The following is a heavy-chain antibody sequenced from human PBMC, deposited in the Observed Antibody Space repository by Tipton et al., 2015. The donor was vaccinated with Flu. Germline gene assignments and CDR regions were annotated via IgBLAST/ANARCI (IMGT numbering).Heavy chain of an antibody. CDR2: IYTSGST. CDR3: ACHIPNYYDSSGYYYESHAFDI. V-gene: IGHV4-4*07. J-gene: IGHJ3*02. D-gene: IGHD3-22*01. CDR1: GGSISSYY. Sequence: TLSLTCTVSGGSISSYYWSWIRQPAGKGLEWIGRIYTSGSTNYNPSLKSRVTMSVDTPKNQFSLKLSSVTAADTAVYYCACHIPNYYDSSGYYYESHAFDIWGQGTMVTVSS.